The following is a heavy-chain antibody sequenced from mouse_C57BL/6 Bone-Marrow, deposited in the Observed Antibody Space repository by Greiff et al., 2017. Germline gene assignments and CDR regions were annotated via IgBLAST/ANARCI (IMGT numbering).Heavy chain of an antibody. V-gene: IGHV1-55*01. Sequence: QVQLKQPGAELVKPGASVKMSCKASGYTFTSYWITWVKQRPGQGLEWIGDIYPGSGSTNYNEKFKSKAKLTVDTSSSTAYMQLSSLTSEYSAVYYCATPITTVVADYWGQGTTLTVSS. CDR1: GYTFTSYW. CDR3: ATPITTVVADY. J-gene: IGHJ2*01. CDR2: IYPGSGST. D-gene: IGHD1-1*01.